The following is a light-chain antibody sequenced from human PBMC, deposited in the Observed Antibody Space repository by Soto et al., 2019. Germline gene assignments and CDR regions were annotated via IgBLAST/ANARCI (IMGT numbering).Light chain of an antibody. CDR2: GAS. V-gene: IGKV3-20*01. CDR3: QPYGSSPYT. Sequence: EIVLTQSPGTLSLSPGERATLSCRASQSVSSSYLAWSQQKPGQAPSLLIYGASSRATGIPDRFSGSGSGTDFTLTISRLEPEDFAVYYCQPYGSSPYTFGQGTKLEIK. J-gene: IGKJ2*01. CDR1: QSVSSSY.